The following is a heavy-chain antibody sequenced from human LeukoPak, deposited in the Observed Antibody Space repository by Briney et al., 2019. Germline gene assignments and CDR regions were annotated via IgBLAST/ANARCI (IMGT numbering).Heavy chain of an antibody. CDR3: ARSSGASPSGSRDWFDP. CDR2: INHSGST. Sequence: SETLSLTCAVYGGSFSGYYWSWIRQPPGKGLEWIGEINHSGSTNYNPSLKSRVTISVDTSKNQFSPKLSSVTAADTAVYYCARSSGASPSGSRDWFDPWGQGTLVTVSS. V-gene: IGHV4-34*01. J-gene: IGHJ5*02. D-gene: IGHD3-10*01. CDR1: GGSFSGYY.